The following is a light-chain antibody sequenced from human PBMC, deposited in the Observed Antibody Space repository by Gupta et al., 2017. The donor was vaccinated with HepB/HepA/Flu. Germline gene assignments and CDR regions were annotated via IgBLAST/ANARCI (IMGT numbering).Light chain of an antibody. J-gene: IGLJ2*01. CDR2: GTS. CDR1: RSNIGAGYD. V-gene: IGLV1-40*01. CDR3: QSYDSSLSGYVV. Sequence: SVTTSCTGSRSNIGAGYDVHWYQQLPGTAPKPLIYGTSNRPSGVPDRFSGSKSGTSASLAITGLQAEDEADYYCQSYDSSLSGYVVFGGGTKLTVL.